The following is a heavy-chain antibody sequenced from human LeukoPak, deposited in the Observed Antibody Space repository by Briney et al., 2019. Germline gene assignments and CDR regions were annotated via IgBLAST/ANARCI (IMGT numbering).Heavy chain of an antibody. J-gene: IGHJ5*02. D-gene: IGHD1-20*01. Sequence: GESLKISCKGSGYSFTSYWIGWARQMPGKGLEWMGIIYPGDSDTRYSPSFQGQVTISADKSISTAYLQWSSLKASDTAMYYCARGDNWNDRKNNWFDPWGQGTLVTVSS. CDR2: IYPGDSDT. CDR1: GYSFTSYW. CDR3: ARGDNWNDRKNNWFDP. V-gene: IGHV5-51*01.